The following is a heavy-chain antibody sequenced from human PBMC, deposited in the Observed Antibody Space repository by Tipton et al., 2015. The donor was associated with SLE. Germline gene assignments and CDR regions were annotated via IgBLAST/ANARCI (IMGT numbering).Heavy chain of an antibody. CDR3: AREEGDYNNYGWFDP. Sequence: TLSLTCTVSGGSISGYYWSWIRQPAGKGLEWIGRVYSSGSTIYNPSIKSRITLSLDTSKNQFYLRVNSVTAADTAVYYCAREEGDYNNYGWFDPWGPGTLVTVSS. D-gene: IGHD4-11*01. V-gene: IGHV4-4*07. J-gene: IGHJ5*02. CDR2: VYSSGST. CDR1: GGSISGYY.